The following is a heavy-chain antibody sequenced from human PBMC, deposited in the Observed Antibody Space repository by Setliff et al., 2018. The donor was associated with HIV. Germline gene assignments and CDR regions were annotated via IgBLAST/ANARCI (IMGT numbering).Heavy chain of an antibody. CDR3: ARDRPHQHYFELYSFYYMEL. CDR2: VIPIFDKT. J-gene: IGHJ6*03. V-gene: IGHV1-46*01. D-gene: IGHD3-10*01. CDR1: GSTFTTDH. Sequence: ASVKVSCKASGSTFTTDHMHWVRQAPAQGLEWMGGVIPIFDKTTYAQKFQGRVTITADEATNTVFMELSNLRSDDTAVYYCARDRPHQHYFELYSFYYMELWGKGTTVTVSS.